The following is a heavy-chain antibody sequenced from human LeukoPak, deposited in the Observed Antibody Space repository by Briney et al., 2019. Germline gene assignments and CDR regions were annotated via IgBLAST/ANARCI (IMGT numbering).Heavy chain of an antibody. D-gene: IGHD3-22*01. J-gene: IGHJ4*02. Sequence: SETLSLTCTVSGGSISSSSYYWGWIRQPPGKGLEWIGSIFYSGTTYYKPSLKSRIAISVDTSKNQFSLKLNSVTAADTAVYYCARDYYYDSSGYSPFDFWGQGTLVTVSS. CDR3: ARDYYYDSSGYSPFDF. V-gene: IGHV4-39*07. CDR1: GGSISSSSYY. CDR2: IFYSGTT.